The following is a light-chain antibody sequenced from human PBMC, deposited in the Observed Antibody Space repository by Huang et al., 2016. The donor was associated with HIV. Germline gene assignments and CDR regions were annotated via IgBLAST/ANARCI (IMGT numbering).Light chain of an antibody. CDR1: HSVDSD. V-gene: IGKV3-15*01. Sequence: EIEMTQSPATLSVSPGERATLSCRASHSVDSDLAWYQQKPGQAPRLLIYEASTRATGISAKINGTGSGTEFSLSITNLQSEDFAVYYCQQYNDWPPLTFGGGTKVEI. CDR3: QQYNDWPPLT. CDR2: EAS. J-gene: IGKJ4*01.